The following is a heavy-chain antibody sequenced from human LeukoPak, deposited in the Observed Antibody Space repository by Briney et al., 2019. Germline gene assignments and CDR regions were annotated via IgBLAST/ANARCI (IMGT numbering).Heavy chain of an antibody. D-gene: IGHD6-6*01. CDR2: IYHSGST. CDR3: ARGDPIAARRRGAFDI. J-gene: IGHJ3*02. CDR1: GGSISSGGYY. V-gene: IGHV4-30-2*01. Sequence: KASETLSLTCTVSGGSISSGGYYWSWIRQPPGKGLEWIGYIYHSGSTYYNPSLKSRVTISVDRSKNQFSLKLSSVTAADTAVYYCARGDPIAARRRGAFDIWGQGTMVTVSS.